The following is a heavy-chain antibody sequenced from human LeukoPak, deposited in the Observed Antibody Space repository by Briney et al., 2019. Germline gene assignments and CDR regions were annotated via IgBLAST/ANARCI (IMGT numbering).Heavy chain of an antibody. CDR3: ARDPRNYYYMDV. CDR1: GFTFSSYE. V-gene: IGHV3-48*03. D-gene: IGHD1-26*01. Sequence: GGSPRLSCAASGFTFSSYEMNWVRQAPGKGLEWVSYISSSGSTIYYADSVKGRFTISRDNAKNSLYLQMNSLRAEDTAVYYCARDPRNYYYMDVWGKGTTVTVSS. CDR2: ISSSGSTI. J-gene: IGHJ6*03.